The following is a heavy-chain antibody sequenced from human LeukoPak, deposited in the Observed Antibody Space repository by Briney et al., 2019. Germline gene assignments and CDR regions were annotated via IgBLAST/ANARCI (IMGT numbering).Heavy chain of an antibody. CDR1: GFTFSSYG. Sequence: PGGSLRLSCAASGFTFSSYGMHWVRQAPGKGLEWVAFIRYDGSNKYYADSVKGRFTISRDNSKNTLYLQMNSLRAEDTAVYYCAREAAARTWIHYYYYYMDVWGKGTTVTVSS. V-gene: IGHV3-30*02. J-gene: IGHJ6*03. D-gene: IGHD6-13*01. CDR2: IRYDGSNK. CDR3: AREAAARTWIHYYYYYMDV.